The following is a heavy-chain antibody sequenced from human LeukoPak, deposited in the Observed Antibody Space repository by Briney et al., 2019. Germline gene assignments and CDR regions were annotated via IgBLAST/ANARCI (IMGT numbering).Heavy chain of an antibody. J-gene: IGHJ4*02. D-gene: IGHD6-19*01. Sequence: PSETLSLTCTVSGGSVSSGSYYWSWIRQPPGKGLEWIGYIYYSGSTNYNPSLKSRVIISVDTSKNQFSLKLSSVTAADTAVYYCARVSGSGWFDYWGQGTLVTVSS. CDR1: GGSVSSGSYY. V-gene: IGHV4-61*01. CDR2: IYYSGST. CDR3: ARVSGSGWFDY.